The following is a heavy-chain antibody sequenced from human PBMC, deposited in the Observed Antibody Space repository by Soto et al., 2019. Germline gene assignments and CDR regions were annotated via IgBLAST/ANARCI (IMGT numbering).Heavy chain of an antibody. V-gene: IGHV3-74*01. CDR1: GFTLSSRW. CDR3: ARDQDTFGQAVFGS. Sequence: EVQLVESGGGLVQPGESLRLSCAASGFTLSSRWMHWVRQAPGKGLVWVSRIKTDGSSTSYADSVKGRFTISRDNAKNTLYLQMNSLRAEDTAMYYCARDQDTFGQAVFGSGGQGTLVSVSS. D-gene: IGHD3-16*01. CDR2: IKTDGSST. J-gene: IGHJ4*02.